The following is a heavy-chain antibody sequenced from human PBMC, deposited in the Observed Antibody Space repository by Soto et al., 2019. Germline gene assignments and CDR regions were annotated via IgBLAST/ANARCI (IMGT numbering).Heavy chain of an antibody. V-gene: IGHV1-18*01. CDR1: GYTFSNSG. D-gene: IGHD1-26*01. J-gene: IGHJ3*02. CDR2: ISAYNGNT. CDR3: ARDRWGIVEATAPSYDAFDI. Sequence: GASVKVSWKASGYTFSNSGIKWGGQAPGQRLEWMGWISAYNGNTNYAQKLQGRVTMTTDTSTSTAYMELRSLRSDDTAVYYCARDRWGIVEATAPSYDAFDIWGQGTMVTVSS.